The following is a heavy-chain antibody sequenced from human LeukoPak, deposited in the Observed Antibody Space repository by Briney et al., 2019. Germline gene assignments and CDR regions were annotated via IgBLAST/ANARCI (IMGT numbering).Heavy chain of an antibody. CDR2: INPNSGGT. D-gene: IGHD4-17*01. Sequence: GASVKVSCKASGYTFTGYYMHWVRQAPGEGLEWMGWINPNSGGTKYAQKFQGRVTMTRDTSINTAYMELSRLRSDDTAVYYCARALHLYGDVPFDYWGQGTLVTVSS. J-gene: IGHJ4*02. CDR1: GYTFTGYY. V-gene: IGHV1-2*02. CDR3: ARALHLYGDVPFDY.